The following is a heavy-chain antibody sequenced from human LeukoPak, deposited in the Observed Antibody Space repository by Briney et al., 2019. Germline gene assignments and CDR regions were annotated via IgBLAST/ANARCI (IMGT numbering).Heavy chain of an antibody. CDR3: ARRAGLYDYVWGSYPPFAFDI. V-gene: IGHV4-34*01. CDR1: GGSFSGYY. J-gene: IGHJ3*02. Sequence: SETLSLTCSVYGGSFSGYYWSWIRQPPGKGLEWIGEINHSGSTNYNPSLKSRVTISVDTSKNQFSLKLSSVTAADTAVYYCARRAGLYDYVWGSYPPFAFDIWGQGTMVTVSS. D-gene: IGHD3-16*01. CDR2: INHSGST.